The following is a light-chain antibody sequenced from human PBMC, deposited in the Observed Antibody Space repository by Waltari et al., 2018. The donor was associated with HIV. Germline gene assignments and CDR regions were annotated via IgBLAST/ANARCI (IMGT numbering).Light chain of an antibody. CDR1: SKYVGWYDY. Sequence: QSSLTQPLSASRSPGQSFTISCNGTSKYVGWYDYVPWDQQHPGKDPNCWLYDVTKRPSGVPDRFSCSKSGSTASLTVSGLQAEDEADYYCSSYAGSNNLICGGGTKLTVL. V-gene: IGLV2-8*01. CDR2: DVT. J-gene: IGLJ2*01. CDR3: SSYAGSNNLI.